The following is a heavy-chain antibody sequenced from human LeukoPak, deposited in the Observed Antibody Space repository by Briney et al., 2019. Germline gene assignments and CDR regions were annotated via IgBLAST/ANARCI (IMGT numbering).Heavy chain of an antibody. Sequence: SETLSLTCTASGGSISSHYWSWIRQPPGKGLEWIGYIYYSGSTNYNPSLKSRVTISVDTSKNQFSLKLSSVTAADTAVYYCARGPTEWELLLYWFDPWGQGTLVTVSS. J-gene: IGHJ5*02. CDR2: IYYSGST. D-gene: IGHD1-26*01. CDR3: ARGPTEWELLLYWFDP. CDR1: GGSISSHY. V-gene: IGHV4-59*11.